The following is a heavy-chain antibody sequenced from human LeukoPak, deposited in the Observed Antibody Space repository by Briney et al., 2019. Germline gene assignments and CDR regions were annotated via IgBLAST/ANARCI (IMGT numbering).Heavy chain of an antibody. J-gene: IGHJ5*02. CDR1: GFTFSSYG. CDR3: AKSEDPVGGDCYS. V-gene: IGHV3-30*02. Sequence: PGGSLRLSCAASGFTFSSYGMHWVRQAPSKGLEWVAVIWYGGSNKYYADSVKGRFTISRDNSKNTLYLQMNSLRAEDTAVYYCAKSEDPVGGDCYSWGQGILVTVSS. CDR2: IWYGGSNK. D-gene: IGHD2-21*01.